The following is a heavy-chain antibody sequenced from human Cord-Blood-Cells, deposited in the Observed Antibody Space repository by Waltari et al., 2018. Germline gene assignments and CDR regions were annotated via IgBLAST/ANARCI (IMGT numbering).Heavy chain of an antibody. Sequence: QVQLQESGPGLVKPSETLSLTCTVSGYSISRGYYWVWIRQPPGKGLEWIGGIYPSGSTYYNPSLKGRVTISVDTSKNQFSLKLSSVTAADPAVYYCARGGGYSYGYYFDYWGQGTLVTVSS. J-gene: IGHJ4*02. D-gene: IGHD5-18*01. CDR2: IYPSGST. V-gene: IGHV4-38-2*02. CDR3: ARGGGYSYGYYFDY. CDR1: GYSISRGYY.